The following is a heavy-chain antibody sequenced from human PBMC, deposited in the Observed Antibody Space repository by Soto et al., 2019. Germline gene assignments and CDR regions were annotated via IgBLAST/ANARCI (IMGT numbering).Heavy chain of an antibody. Sequence: ASVKVSCKASGYTFIDYYIHWVRQAPGQGLEWMGCINPHSGDTNSPPNFQARVTMTRDTSNSTAYMELKRLYSNDTAVYHCARSGYPGSYHPPAFWGQGTLVTVSS. CDR3: ARSGYPGSYHPPAF. J-gene: IGHJ4*02. V-gene: IGHV1-2*02. CDR1: GYTFIDYY. CDR2: INPHSGDT. D-gene: IGHD1-26*01.